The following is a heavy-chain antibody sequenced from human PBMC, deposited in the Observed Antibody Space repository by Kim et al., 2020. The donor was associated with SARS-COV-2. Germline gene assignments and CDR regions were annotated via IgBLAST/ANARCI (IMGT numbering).Heavy chain of an antibody. V-gene: IGHV3-48*02. J-gene: IGHJ4*02. CDR3: ARDLGLRMGELSLDC. CDR1: GFTFNTYG. CDR2: ISSSSKNI. Sequence: GGSLRLSCAASGFTFNTYGMNWVRRAPGKGLEWISYISSSSKNIKYADSVKGRFTVSRDNAKNSLYLHMNGLRDEDTAVYYCARDLGLRMGELSLDCWGRGTLVTVSS. D-gene: IGHD3-16*02.